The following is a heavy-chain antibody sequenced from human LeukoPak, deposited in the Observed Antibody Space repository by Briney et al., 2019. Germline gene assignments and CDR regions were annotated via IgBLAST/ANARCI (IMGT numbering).Heavy chain of an antibody. Sequence: SETLSLTCTVSGDSVSGHYWSWIRHTPGKGLEWIGYVSYSGGTNYNPSLKRRVSISLDTSKNQFSLKLSSPAAADPAVYYCARAPMAITTSAFPDAFDFWGQGTMVTVSS. CDR1: GDSVSGHY. CDR3: ARAPMAITTSAFPDAFDF. D-gene: IGHD5-12*01. CDR2: VSYSGGT. J-gene: IGHJ3*01. V-gene: IGHV4-59*02.